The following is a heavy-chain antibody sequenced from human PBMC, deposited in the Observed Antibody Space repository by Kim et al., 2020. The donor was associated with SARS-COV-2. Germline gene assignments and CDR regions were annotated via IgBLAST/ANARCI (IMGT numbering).Heavy chain of an antibody. J-gene: IGHJ6*02. D-gene: IGHD3-10*01. Sequence: SETLSLTCAVYGGSFSGYYWSWIRQPPGKGLEWIGEINNSGSTNYNPSLKSRVTISVDTSKNQFSLKLSSVTAADTAVYYCARVGHGSGSYSEIYYYYGMDVWGQGTTVTVSS. CDR3: ARVGHGSGSYSEIYYYYGMDV. V-gene: IGHV4-34*01. CDR1: GGSFSGYY. CDR2: INNSGST.